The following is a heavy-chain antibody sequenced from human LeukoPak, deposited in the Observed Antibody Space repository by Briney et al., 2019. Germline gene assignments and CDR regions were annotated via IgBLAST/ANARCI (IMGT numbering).Heavy chain of an antibody. J-gene: IGHJ6*03. V-gene: IGHV1-8*01. Sequence: ASVKVSCKASGYTFTSYDINWVRQATGQGLEWMGWMNPNSGNTGYAQKFQGRVTMTRNTSISTAYMELSSLRSEDTAVYYCARGVRGSSSWYQFYYYMDVWGKGTTVTISS. D-gene: IGHD6-13*01. CDR3: ARGVRGSSSWYQFYYYMDV. CDR2: MNPNSGNT. CDR1: GYTFTSYD.